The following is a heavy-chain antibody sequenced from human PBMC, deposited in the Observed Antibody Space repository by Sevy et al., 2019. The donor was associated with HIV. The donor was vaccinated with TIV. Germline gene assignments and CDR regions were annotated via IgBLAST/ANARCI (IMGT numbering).Heavy chain of an antibody. D-gene: IGHD2-2*01. V-gene: IGHV3-48*01. Sequence: GGSLRLSCAASGFTFSSYSMNWFRQAPGKGLEWVSYFSSSSSTIYYADSVKGRLTISRDNAKNSLYLQMNSLRAEDTAVYYCARDPLGYCSSTSCYAGYYYYGMDVWGQGTTVTVSS. CDR3: ARDPLGYCSSTSCYAGYYYYGMDV. CDR1: GFTFSSYS. CDR2: FSSSSSTI. J-gene: IGHJ6*02.